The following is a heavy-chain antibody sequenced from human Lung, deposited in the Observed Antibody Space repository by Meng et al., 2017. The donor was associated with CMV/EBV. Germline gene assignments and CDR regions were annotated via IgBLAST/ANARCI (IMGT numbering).Heavy chain of an antibody. CDR2: IYTGGSA. CDR3: ATQAPPGITDKDYFYYGMDV. D-gene: IGHD1-14*01. CDR1: GFXVSSKY. J-gene: IGHJ6*02. V-gene: IGHV3-53*01. Sequence: GGSXRLXXAVSGFXVSSKYMTWVRQTPGKGLEWVSIIYTGGSASYADSVKGRFTISRDNSKNTLYLQMNSLRAEDTAVYYCATQAPPGITDKDYFYYGMDVWXQGTXVTVSS.